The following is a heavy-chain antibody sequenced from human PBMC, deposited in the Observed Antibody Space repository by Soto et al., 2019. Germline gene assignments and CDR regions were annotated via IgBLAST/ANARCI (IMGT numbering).Heavy chain of an antibody. CDR1: GGSVNNANYF. CDR2: IYYSGST. J-gene: IGHJ6*02. V-gene: IGHV4-31*03. D-gene: IGHD4-17*01. Sequence: QVRLEESGPGLVKPSETLSLICSVSGGSVNNANYFWNWIRHHPENGLEWIGYIYYSGSTRYNPSFKTRATLSIDTTKDQFSRRLNSGTVADTAVYFCARDADYGGSRGGMDVWGRGTTVTVSS. CDR3: ARDADYGGSRGGMDV.